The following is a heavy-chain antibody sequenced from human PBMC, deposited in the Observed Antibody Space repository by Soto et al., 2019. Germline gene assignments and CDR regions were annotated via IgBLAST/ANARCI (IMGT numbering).Heavy chain of an antibody. CDR3: AKGGIGQIEGLGF. CDR2: LTASGDNT. J-gene: IGHJ4*02. Sequence: EVQVLESGGGLVQPGGSLRLSCAASGFTFSSYAMSWVRQAPGKGLEWVSSLTASGDNTYYADSVKGRFTISRDNSRNTMYVQMNSLRVEDTAVYYCAKGGIGQIEGLGFWGQGTLVTVSS. V-gene: IGHV3-23*01. CDR1: GFTFSSYA.